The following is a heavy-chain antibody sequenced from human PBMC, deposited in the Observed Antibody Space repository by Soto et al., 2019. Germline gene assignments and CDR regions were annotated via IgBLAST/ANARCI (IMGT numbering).Heavy chain of an antibody. D-gene: IGHD5-12*01. Sequence: ASVKVSCKASGGTFSSYTISWVRQAPGQGLEWMGRIIPILGIANYAQKFQGRVTITADKSTSTAYMELSSLRSEDTAVYYCARGEMATITSPLDYWGQGTLVTVSS. V-gene: IGHV1-69*02. J-gene: IGHJ4*02. CDR2: IIPILGIA. CDR3: ARGEMATITSPLDY. CDR1: GGTFSSYT.